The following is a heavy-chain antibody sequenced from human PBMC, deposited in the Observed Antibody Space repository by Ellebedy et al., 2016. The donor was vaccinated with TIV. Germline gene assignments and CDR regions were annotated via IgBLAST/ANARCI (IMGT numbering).Heavy chain of an antibody. CDR2: IDPSDSYT. CDR1: GYSFTSYW. V-gene: IGHV5-10-1*01. J-gene: IGHJ4*02. CDR3: ARHSSRVAEAGFEGY. D-gene: IGHD6-19*01. Sequence: GESLKISCKGSGYSFTSYWISWVRQMPGKGLEWMGRIDPSDSYTNYSPSFQGNVTISADKSISTAYLQWSSLKASDTAMYYCARHSSRVAEAGFEGYWGQGTLVTVSS.